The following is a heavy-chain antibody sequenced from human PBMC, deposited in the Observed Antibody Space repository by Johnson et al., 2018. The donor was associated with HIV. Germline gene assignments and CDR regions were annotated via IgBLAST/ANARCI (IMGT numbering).Heavy chain of an antibody. CDR3: ARDGVVVVPGGWGAFDI. D-gene: IGHD2-15*01. CDR2: ISWNSGSI. CDR1: GFTFDDYA. Sequence: VQLVESGGGLVQPGRSLRLSCAASGFTFDDYAMHWVRQAPGKGLEWVSGISWNSGSIGYADSVKGRFTISRDNAKNSLYLQMNSLRAEDTALYYCARDGVVVVPGGWGAFDIWGQGTMVTVSS. V-gene: IGHV3-9*01. J-gene: IGHJ3*02.